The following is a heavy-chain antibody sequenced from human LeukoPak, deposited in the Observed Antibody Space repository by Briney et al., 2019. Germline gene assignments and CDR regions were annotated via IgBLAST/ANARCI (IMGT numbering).Heavy chain of an antibody. D-gene: IGHD5-24*01. CDR1: GDTISSHY. V-gene: IGHV4-59*06. CDR2: IYYSGST. Sequence: SETLSLTCSVSGDTISSHYWSWIRQSPGKGLEWIGYIYYSGSTYYNPSLKSRVTISVDTSKNQFSLKLSSVTAADTAVYYCARDGSPIDYWGQGTLVTVSS. CDR3: ARDGSPIDY. J-gene: IGHJ4*02.